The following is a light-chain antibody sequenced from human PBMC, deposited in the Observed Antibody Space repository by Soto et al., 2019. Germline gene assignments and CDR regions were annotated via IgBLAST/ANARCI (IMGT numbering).Light chain of an antibody. CDR2: SAS. J-gene: IGKJ3*01. Sequence: EIVLTQSPGTLSLSPGERATLSCRASQSVSSNYLAWYQQKPGQAPRLLIYSASSRATGIPDRFSGSGSGTDFTLTISRLEPEDFAVYYCQQYGSSFTFGPGTKVXX. V-gene: IGKV3-20*01. CDR1: QSVSSNY. CDR3: QQYGSSFT.